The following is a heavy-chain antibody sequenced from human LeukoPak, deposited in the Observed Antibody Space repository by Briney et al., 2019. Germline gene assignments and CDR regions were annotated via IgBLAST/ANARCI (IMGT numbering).Heavy chain of an antibody. Sequence: GGSLRLSCAASGFTFSSYGMHWVRQAPGKGLEWVAVISYDGSNKYYADSVKGRFTISRDNSKNTLYLQMNSLRAEDTAVYYCAKNLKGLVGATPVDYWGQGTLVTVSS. J-gene: IGHJ4*02. D-gene: IGHD1-26*01. CDR1: GFTFSSYG. V-gene: IGHV3-30*18. CDR3: AKNLKGLVGATPVDY. CDR2: ISYDGSNK.